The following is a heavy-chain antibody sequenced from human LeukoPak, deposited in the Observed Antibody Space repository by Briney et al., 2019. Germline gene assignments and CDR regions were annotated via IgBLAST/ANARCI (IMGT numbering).Heavy chain of an antibody. CDR1: GFTFSSYW. V-gene: IGHV3-7*04. J-gene: IGHJ4*02. CDR3: ARVSSGWYSFDY. D-gene: IGHD6-19*01. Sequence: PGGSLRLSCAASGFTFSSYWMTWVRQAPGMGLEWVANLNQDGSDKYYVDSVKGRFTISRDNTKNSLYLQMNSLRAEGTAVYYCARVSSGWYSFDYWGQGTLVTVSS. CDR2: LNQDGSDK.